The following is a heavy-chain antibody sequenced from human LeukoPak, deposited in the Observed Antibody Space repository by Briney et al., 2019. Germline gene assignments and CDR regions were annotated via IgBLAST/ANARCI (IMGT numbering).Heavy chain of an antibody. V-gene: IGHV3-9*01. Sequence: GGSLRLSCAASGFTFDDYAMHWVRQAPGKGLEWVSGISWNSGSIGYADSVKGRFTIPRDNAKNSLYLQMNSLRAEDTALYYCAKAPGYSSSSRGYYYYYMDVWGKGTTVTVSS. CDR1: GFTFDDYA. D-gene: IGHD6-6*01. J-gene: IGHJ6*03. CDR3: AKAPGYSSSSRGYYYYYMDV. CDR2: ISWNSGSI.